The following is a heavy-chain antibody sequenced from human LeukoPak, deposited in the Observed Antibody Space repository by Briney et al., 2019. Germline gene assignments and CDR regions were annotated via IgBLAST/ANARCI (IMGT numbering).Heavy chain of an antibody. J-gene: IGHJ2*01. CDR1: GGSISSYY. CDR3: ARVSGYCSSTSCQGKYFDL. V-gene: IGHV4-59*01. Sequence: MSSETLSLTCTVSGGSISSYYWSWIRQPPGKELEWIGYIYYSGSTNYNPSLKSRVTISVDTSKNQFSLKLSSVTAADTAVYYCARVSGYCSSTSCQGKYFDLWGRGTLVTVSS. D-gene: IGHD2-2*01. CDR2: IYYSGST.